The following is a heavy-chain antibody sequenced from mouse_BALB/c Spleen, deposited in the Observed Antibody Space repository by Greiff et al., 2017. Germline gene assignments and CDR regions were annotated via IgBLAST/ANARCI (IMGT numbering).Heavy chain of an antibody. CDR1: GYSITSDYA. J-gene: IGHJ4*01. CDR3: ARGGNYDYAMDY. CDR2: ISYSGST. Sequence: EVKLVESGPGLVKPSQSLSLTCTVTGYSITSDYAWNWIRQFPGNKLEWMGYISYSGSTSYNPSLKSRISITRDTSKNQFFLQLNSVTTEDTATYYCARGGNYDYAMDYWGQGTSVTVSS. V-gene: IGHV3-2*02. D-gene: IGHD2-1*01.